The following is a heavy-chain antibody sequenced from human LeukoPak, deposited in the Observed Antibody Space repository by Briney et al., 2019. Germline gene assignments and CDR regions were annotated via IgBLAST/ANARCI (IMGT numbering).Heavy chain of an antibody. V-gene: IGHV4-4*07. D-gene: IGHD3-3*01. CDR3: ARGRSYYDFWSGYLDY. CDR2: IHTSGST. J-gene: IGHJ4*02. CDR1: GGSISSYY. Sequence: PSETLSLTCTVPGGSISSYYWSWIRQPAGKGLEWIGRIHTSGSTNYNPSLKSRVTISVDTSKNQFSLKLSSVTAADTAVYYCARGRSYYDFWSGYLDYWAREPWSPSPQ.